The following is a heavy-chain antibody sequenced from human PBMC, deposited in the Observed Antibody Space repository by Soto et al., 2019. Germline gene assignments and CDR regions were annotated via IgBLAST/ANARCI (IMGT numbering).Heavy chain of an antibody. CDR1: GFTFSNYA. Sequence: PGGSLRLSCTASGFTFSNYAMSWVRQAPGKGLEWVSSISSSGGSTYYADSVKGRFTFSRDNSKNMLYLQMSSLRAEDTALYYCAKDPRTGASAGEFFHHWGQGTLVTVSS. CDR2: ISSSGGST. V-gene: IGHV3-23*01. CDR3: AKDPRTGASAGEFFHH. D-gene: IGHD1-26*01. J-gene: IGHJ1*01.